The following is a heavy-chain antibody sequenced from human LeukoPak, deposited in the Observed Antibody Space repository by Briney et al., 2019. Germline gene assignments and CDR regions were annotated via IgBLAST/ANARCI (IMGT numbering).Heavy chain of an antibody. J-gene: IGHJ4*01. CDR2: IAGSSGYI. V-gene: IGHV3-21*01. CDR1: GFTFSSYT. CDR3: ARDRGAYCGGDCYLGFDY. Sequence: PGGSLRLSCAASGFTFSSYTMNWVRQAPGKGLEYVSSIAGSSGYISYADSVKGRFTISRDNAKKSLYLQMTSLTAEGTAVYYCARDRGAYCGGDCYLGFDYWGRGTLVTVSS. D-gene: IGHD2-21*02.